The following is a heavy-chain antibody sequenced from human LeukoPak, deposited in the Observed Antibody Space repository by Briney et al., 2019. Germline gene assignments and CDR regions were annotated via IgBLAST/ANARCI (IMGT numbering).Heavy chain of an antibody. J-gene: IGHJ3*02. CDR1: GFTVSSNY. CDR3: AREYYYDSSGFHQRAFDI. V-gene: IGHV3-66*01. D-gene: IGHD3-22*01. CDR2: IYSGGST. Sequence: GSLRLSCAASGFTVSSNYMSWVRQAPGKGLEWVSVIYSGGSTYYADSVKGRFTISRDNSKNTLYLQMNSLRAEDTAVYYCAREYYYDSSGFHQRAFDIWGQGTMVTVSS.